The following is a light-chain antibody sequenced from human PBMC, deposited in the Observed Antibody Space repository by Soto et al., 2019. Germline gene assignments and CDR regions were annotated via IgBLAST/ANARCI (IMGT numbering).Light chain of an antibody. Sequence: EIVLTQSPGTLSLFPGERATLSCRASQSVGSNYLAWYQQKPGQAPRLLIHGASSRGTGIPDRFSGSGSGTDFTLTISRLEPEDFAVYYCQQYGTSPRSFGQGTKLQI. CDR3: QQYGTSPRS. CDR1: QSVGSNY. J-gene: IGKJ2*01. V-gene: IGKV3-20*01. CDR2: GAS.